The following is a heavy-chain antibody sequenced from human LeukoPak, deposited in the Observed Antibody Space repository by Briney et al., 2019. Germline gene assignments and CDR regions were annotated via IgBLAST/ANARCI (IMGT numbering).Heavy chain of an antibody. V-gene: IGHV4-59*13. Sequence: SETLSLPCTVSGVYISEYYWSWIRQPPGQGLEWIGYGFDSGGANYNPSLKSRVTISVDTSKNQFSVKLGSVTAADTAVYYCAAAMGRYGDYSRGYYFDYWGQGTLVTVSS. CDR1: GVYISEYY. D-gene: IGHD4-17*01. CDR3: AAAMGRYGDYSRGYYFDY. J-gene: IGHJ4*02. CDR2: GFDSGGA.